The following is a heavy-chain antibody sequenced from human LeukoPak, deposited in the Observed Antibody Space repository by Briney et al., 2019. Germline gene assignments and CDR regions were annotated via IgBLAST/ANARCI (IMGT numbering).Heavy chain of an antibody. D-gene: IGHD3-3*01. CDR1: GFTFCSYG. CDR2: IWYDGSNK. Sequence: GGSLRLSCATSGFTFCSYGMHWVRQAPGKGLEWVAGIWYDGSNKYYADSVKGRFTISRDNSKNTLYLQMNRLRAEDTAVYYCARGPLTIFGVVNPYYYYMDVWGKGTTVTVSS. CDR3: ARGPLTIFGVVNPYYYYMDV. V-gene: IGHV3-33*01. J-gene: IGHJ6*03.